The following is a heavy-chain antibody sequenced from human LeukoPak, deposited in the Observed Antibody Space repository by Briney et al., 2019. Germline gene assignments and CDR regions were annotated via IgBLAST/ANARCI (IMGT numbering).Heavy chain of an antibody. CDR2: IYYSGST. V-gene: IGHV4-39*01. J-gene: IGHJ4*02. CDR1: GGSISSSSYY. Sequence: SETLSLTCTVSGGSISSSSYYWGWIRQPPGKGLEWIGSIYYSGSTYYNPSLKSRVTISVDTSKNQFSLKLSSVTAADTAVYYCARGYSGYDAFDYWGQGTLVIVSS. D-gene: IGHD5-12*01. CDR3: ARGYSGYDAFDY.